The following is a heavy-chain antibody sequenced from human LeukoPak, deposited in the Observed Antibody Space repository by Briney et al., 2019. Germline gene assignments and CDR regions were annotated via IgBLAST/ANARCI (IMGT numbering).Heavy chain of an antibody. CDR3: ARDGFDGYNLLFDN. V-gene: IGHV3-33*01. J-gene: IGHJ4*02. CDR2: IWYDGGNK. D-gene: IGHD5-24*01. CDR1: GFTFNNYG. Sequence: PGGSLRLSCAASGFTFNNYGMHWVRQAPGKGLEWVAVIWYDGGNKYYADSVKGRFTISRDNSKNMLYLQMNSLRAEDTAEYYCARDGFDGYNLLFDNWGQGALVTVSS.